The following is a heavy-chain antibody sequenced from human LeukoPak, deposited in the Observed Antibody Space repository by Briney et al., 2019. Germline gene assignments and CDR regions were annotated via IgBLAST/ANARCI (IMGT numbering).Heavy chain of an antibody. D-gene: IGHD1-1*01. Sequence: PGGSLRLSCAASGFTFSSYWMHWARQAPGKGLVWVSRINSDGSSTSYADSVKGRFTISRDDSKNTLYLQMNFLKSEDTAVYYCARWGGTRQYYFDYWGQGTLVTVSS. CDR2: INSDGSST. CDR1: GFTFSSYW. J-gene: IGHJ4*02. CDR3: ARWGGTRQYYFDY. V-gene: IGHV3-74*01.